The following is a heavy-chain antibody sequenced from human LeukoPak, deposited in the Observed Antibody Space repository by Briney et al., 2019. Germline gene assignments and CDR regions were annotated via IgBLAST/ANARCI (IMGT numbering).Heavy chain of an antibody. Sequence: PGGPLRLSCAASGFTFSSYAMSWVRQAPGKGLEWVSAISGSGGSTYYADSVKGRFTISRDNSKNTLYLQMNSLRAEDTAVYYCAKVGGSGSYYLMGYWGQGTLVTVSS. D-gene: IGHD3-10*01. J-gene: IGHJ4*02. CDR3: AKVGGSGSYYLMGY. CDR1: GFTFSSYA. V-gene: IGHV3-23*01. CDR2: ISGSGGST.